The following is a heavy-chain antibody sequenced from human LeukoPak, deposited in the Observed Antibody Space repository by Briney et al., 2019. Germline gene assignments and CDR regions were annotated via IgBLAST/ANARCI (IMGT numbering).Heavy chain of an antibody. CDR1: GFMFSSNW. CDR3: AKEGRSLQTY. V-gene: IGHV3-7*03. J-gene: IGHJ4*02. Sequence: GGSLSLSGAPSGFMFSSNWRSWVRLAPGKGLEWVANIKEDGTETYYVDSVKGRFTISRDNAKNSLYLQMNSLRVEDTAVYYCAKEGRSLQTYWGQGTLVTVSS. CDR2: IKEDGTET. D-gene: IGHD5-24*01.